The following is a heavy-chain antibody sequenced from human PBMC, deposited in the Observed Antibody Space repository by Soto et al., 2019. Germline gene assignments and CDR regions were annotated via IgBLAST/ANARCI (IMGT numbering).Heavy chain of an antibody. Sequence: PGGSLRLSCAASGFTFSSYSMNWVRPAPGKGLEWVSSISSSSSYIYYADSVKGRLTISRDNAKNSLYLQMNSLSAEDTAVYYCARAHGFYYMDVWGKGNTVNVSS. CDR1: GFTFSSYS. CDR2: ISSSSSYI. V-gene: IGHV3-21*01. J-gene: IGHJ6*03. CDR3: ARAHGFYYMDV. D-gene: IGHD4-17*01.